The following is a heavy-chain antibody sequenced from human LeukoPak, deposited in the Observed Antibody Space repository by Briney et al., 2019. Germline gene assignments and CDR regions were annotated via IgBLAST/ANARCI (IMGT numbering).Heavy chain of an antibody. CDR2: INAGNGNT. D-gene: IGHD3-10*01. CDR3: ARVQLWFGEIDY. V-gene: IGHV1-3*01. J-gene: IGHJ4*02. Sequence: ASVKVSCKASGYTFTSYAMHWVRQAPGQRLEWMGWINAGNGNTKYSQKFQGRVTITRDTSASTAYMELSSLRSEDTAVYCCARVQLWFGEIDYWGQGTLVTVSS. CDR1: GYTFTSYA.